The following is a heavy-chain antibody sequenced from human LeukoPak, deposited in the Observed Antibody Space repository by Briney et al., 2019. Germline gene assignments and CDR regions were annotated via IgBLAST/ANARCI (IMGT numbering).Heavy chain of an antibody. CDR2: IIPILGIA. Sequence: SVKVSCKASGGTFSSYTISWVRQVPGQGLEWMGRIIPILGIANYAQKFQGRVTITADKSTSTAYMELSSLRSEDTAVYYCARDIREMATIIGHAFDIWGQGTMVTVSS. CDR1: GGTFSSYT. J-gene: IGHJ3*02. D-gene: IGHD5-24*01. V-gene: IGHV1-69*04. CDR3: ARDIREMATIIGHAFDI.